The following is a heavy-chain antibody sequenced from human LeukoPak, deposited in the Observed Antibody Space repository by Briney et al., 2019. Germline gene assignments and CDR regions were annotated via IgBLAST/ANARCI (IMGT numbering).Heavy chain of an antibody. D-gene: IGHD3-9*01. Sequence: PSETLSLTCTVSGGSISSSSYYWGWIRQPPGKGLEWIGSIYYSGSTYYNPSLKSRVSISLDTSKNQFSLKLSSVTAADTAVYYCASFDWLYYYFDYWGQGTLVTVSS. V-gene: IGHV4-39*07. CDR3: ASFDWLYYYFDY. J-gene: IGHJ4*02. CDR1: GGSISSSSYY. CDR2: IYYSGST.